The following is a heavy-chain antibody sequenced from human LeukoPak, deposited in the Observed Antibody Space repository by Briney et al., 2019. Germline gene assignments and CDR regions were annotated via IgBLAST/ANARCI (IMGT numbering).Heavy chain of an antibody. Sequence: RGASLKISCKGSGYSFTSYWIGWVRQMPGKGLEWMGIIYPGDSDTRYSPSFQGQVTISADKSISTAYLQWSSLKASDTAMYYCARLLAAAGLYYFDYWGQGTLVTVSS. CDR1: GYSFTSYW. CDR2: IYPGDSDT. D-gene: IGHD6-13*01. CDR3: ARLLAAAGLYYFDY. J-gene: IGHJ4*02. V-gene: IGHV5-51*01.